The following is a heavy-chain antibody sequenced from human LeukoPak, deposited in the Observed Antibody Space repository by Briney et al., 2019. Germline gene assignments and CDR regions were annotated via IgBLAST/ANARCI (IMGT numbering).Heavy chain of an antibody. J-gene: IGHJ4*02. CDR3: ARGFRNGPFDC. D-gene: IGHD2-8*01. CDR2: INRNGGST. CDR1: GFTFDDYG. V-gene: IGHV3-20*04. Sequence: GGSLRLSCEASGFTFDDYGMSWVRPPPGKGLEWVSGINRNGGSTDYADSVKGRFTISRDNAKSSHFLQMNSLRVEDTALYYCARGFRNGPFDCWGQGTLVTVSS.